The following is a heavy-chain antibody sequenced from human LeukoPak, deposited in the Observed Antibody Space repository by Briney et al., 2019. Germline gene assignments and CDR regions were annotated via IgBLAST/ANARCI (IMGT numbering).Heavy chain of an antibody. Sequence: ASVKVSCKASGYTFTSYYMHWVRQAPGQGLEWMGIINPSGGSTSYAQKFQGRVTMTRGTSTSTVYMELSSLRSEDTAVYYCARGGSGRDYYYGMDVWGKGTTVTVSS. CDR1: GYTFTSYY. D-gene: IGHD3-10*01. J-gene: IGHJ6*04. V-gene: IGHV1-46*01. CDR3: ARGGSGRDYYYGMDV. CDR2: INPSGGST.